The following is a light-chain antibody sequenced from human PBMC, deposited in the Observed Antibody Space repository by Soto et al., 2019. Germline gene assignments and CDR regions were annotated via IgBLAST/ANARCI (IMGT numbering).Light chain of an antibody. Sequence: DIQMTQSPSSLSASVGDRVTITCRASQSLNRWLAWYQQKPGKAPKLLIYEASSLDSGDPSRFSGRVSGTEFTLTSSRLQPDDFATYYCQQYSGYSRTFGQGTKVEIK. V-gene: IGKV1-5*03. CDR2: EAS. CDR1: QSLNRW. J-gene: IGKJ1*01. CDR3: QQYSGYSRT.